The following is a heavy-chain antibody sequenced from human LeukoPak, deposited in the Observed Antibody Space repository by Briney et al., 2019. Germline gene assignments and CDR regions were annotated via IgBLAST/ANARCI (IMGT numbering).Heavy chain of an antibody. Sequence: TLSLTCTVSGVSISSGSYYWSWIRQPAGKGLEWIGRIYTSGSTNYNPSLKSRVTISVDTSKNQFSLKLSSVTAVDTAVYYCARSELNDYSRFWGQGLLVIVSS. J-gene: IGHJ4*02. CDR1: GVSISSGSYY. V-gene: IGHV4-61*02. D-gene: IGHD4-11*01. CDR2: IYTSGST. CDR3: ARSELNDYSRF.